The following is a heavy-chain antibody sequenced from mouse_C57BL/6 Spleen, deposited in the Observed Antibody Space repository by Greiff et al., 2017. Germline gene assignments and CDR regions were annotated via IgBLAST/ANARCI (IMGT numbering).Heavy chain of an antibody. CDR1: GFTFSSYA. CDR2: ISDGGSYT. J-gene: IGHJ4*01. D-gene: IGHD2-4*01. V-gene: IGHV5-4*01. CDR3: ARDGGDYDGGYAMDY. Sequence: EVQGVESGGGLVKPGGSLKLSCAASGFTFSSYAMSWVRQTPEKRLEWVATISDGGSYTYYPDNVKGRFTISRDNAKNNLYLQMSHLKSEDTAMYYCARDGGDYDGGYAMDYWGQGTSVTVSS.